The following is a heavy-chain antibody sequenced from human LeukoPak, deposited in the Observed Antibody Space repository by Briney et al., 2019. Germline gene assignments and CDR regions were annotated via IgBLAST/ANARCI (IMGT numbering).Heavy chain of an antibody. Sequence: PGGSLRLSCTASGFTFSSYAMNWVRQAPGKGLEWVSGIGAGGTFTYYADSVKGRFTIFRDNSRNTLYLQMNSLRADDTAVYYCAKDFSIAAAVKGLGRYFDYWGQGTLVTVSS. CDR3: AKDFSIAAAVKGLGRYFDY. CDR1: GFTFSSYA. V-gene: IGHV3-23*01. CDR2: IGAGGTFT. J-gene: IGHJ4*02. D-gene: IGHD6-13*01.